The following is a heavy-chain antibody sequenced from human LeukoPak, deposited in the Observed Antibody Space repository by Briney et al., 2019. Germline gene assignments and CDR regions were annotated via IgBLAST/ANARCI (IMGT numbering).Heavy chain of an antibody. CDR1: GFTFSSYG. J-gene: IGHJ4*02. CDR3: AKGRLEYFDY. D-gene: IGHD6-6*01. V-gene: IGHV3-30*02. CDR2: IRYDGSNK. Sequence: PGGSLRLSCAASGFTFSSYGMHWVRQAPGKGLEWVAFIRYDGSNKYYADSVKGRFTISRDNSKNTLYLQMNSLRAEDTAVHYCAKGRLEYFDYWGQGTLVTVSS.